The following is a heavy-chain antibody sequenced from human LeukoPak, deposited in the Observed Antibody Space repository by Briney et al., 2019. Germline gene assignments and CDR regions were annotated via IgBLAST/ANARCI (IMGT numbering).Heavy chain of an antibody. D-gene: IGHD2-8*01. Sequence: KSGGSLRLSCAASGFTFSSYEMNWVRQAPGKGLEWVSSISSSSSYIYYADPVKGRFTISRDNAKNSLYLQMNSLRAEDTAVYYCARVTAIDCTNGVCYPNWFDPWGQGTLVTVSS. CDR2: ISSSSSYI. CDR3: ARVTAIDCTNGVCYPNWFDP. CDR1: GFTFSSYE. J-gene: IGHJ5*02. V-gene: IGHV3-21*01.